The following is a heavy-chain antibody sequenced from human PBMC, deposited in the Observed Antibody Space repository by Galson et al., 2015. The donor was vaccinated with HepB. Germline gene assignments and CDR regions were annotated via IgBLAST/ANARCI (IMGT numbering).Heavy chain of an antibody. J-gene: IGHJ4*02. CDR3: AISRSSSWYGGVDYFDY. V-gene: IGHV5-51*01. Sequence: QSGAEVKKPGESLKISCKGSGYSFTSYWIGWVRQMPGKGLEWMGIIYPGDSGTRYSPSFQGQVTISADKSISTAYLQWSSLKASDTAMYYCAISRSSSWYGGVDYFDYWGQGTLVTVSS. CDR1: GYSFTSYW. D-gene: IGHD6-13*01. CDR2: IYPGDSGT.